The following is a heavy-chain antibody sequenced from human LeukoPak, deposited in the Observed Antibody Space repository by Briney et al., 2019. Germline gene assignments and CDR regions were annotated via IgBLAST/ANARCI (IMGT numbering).Heavy chain of an antibody. CDR3: ARDSIQQQLYYFDY. CDR2: MQYDGSIK. D-gene: IGHD6-13*01. J-gene: IGHJ4*02. V-gene: IGHV3-30*02. Sequence: PGGSLRLSCAASGFTFSSYDMHWVRQAPGKGLEWVAFMQYDGSIKYYADSVKGRFTISRDNSKNTLYLQMDSLRADDTAVYFCARDSIQQQLYYFDYWGRGTLVTVSS. CDR1: GFTFSSYD.